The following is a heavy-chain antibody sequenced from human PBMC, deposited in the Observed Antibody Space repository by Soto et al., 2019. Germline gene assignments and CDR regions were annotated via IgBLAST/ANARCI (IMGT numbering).Heavy chain of an antibody. CDR1: GGTFSSYT. CDR3: ARVRLPTYCGGDCYAQFNWFDP. Sequence: ASVKVSCKASGGTFSSYTISWVRQAPGQGLEWMGRIIPILGIANYAQKFQGRVTITADKSTSTAYMELSSLRSEDTAVYYCARVRLPTYCGGDCYAQFNWFDPWGQGTLVTVSS. CDR2: IIPILGIA. D-gene: IGHD2-21*01. J-gene: IGHJ5*02. V-gene: IGHV1-69*02.